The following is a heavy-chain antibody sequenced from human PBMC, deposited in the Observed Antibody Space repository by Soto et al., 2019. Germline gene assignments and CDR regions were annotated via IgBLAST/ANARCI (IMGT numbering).Heavy chain of an antibody. Sequence: PSETPPPPRSLYGGCLCGFYWSWIRQHSGRGLEWIGENNHSGTTNSNPSLKSRVTISVETSKNQFSLKVSSVTAADTAVYYCARRTAGGSGTYYNSWFDPWGQGTLVTVSS. CDR3: ARRTAGGSGTYYNSWFDP. V-gene: IGHV4-34*01. CDR2: NNHSGTT. J-gene: IGHJ5*02. D-gene: IGHD3-10*01. CDR1: GGCLCGFY.